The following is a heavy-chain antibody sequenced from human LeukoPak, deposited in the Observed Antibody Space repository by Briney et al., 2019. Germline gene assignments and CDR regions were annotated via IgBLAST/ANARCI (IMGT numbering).Heavy chain of an antibody. CDR3: VKPIEYDSSGYGD. D-gene: IGHD3-22*01. V-gene: IGHV3-30*04. Sequence: GGSLRLSCVASGFTFSTYAIHWVRQAPGKGLEWVAVTSYDGSNKYYADSVKGRFTISRDNSKNTLYLQMNSLRTEDTAVYYCVKPIEYDSSGYGDWGQGTLVTVSS. J-gene: IGHJ4*02. CDR2: TSYDGSNK. CDR1: GFTFSTYA.